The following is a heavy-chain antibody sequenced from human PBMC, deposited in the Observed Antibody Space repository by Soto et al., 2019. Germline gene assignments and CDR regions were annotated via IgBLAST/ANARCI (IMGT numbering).Heavy chain of an antibody. CDR2: IYYSGST. V-gene: IGHV4-59*01. Sequence: SETLSLTCTVSGGSISSYYWSWIRQPPGKGLEWIGYIYYSGSTNYNPSLKSRVTISVDTSKNQFSLKLSSVTAADTAVYYCESGNLETWTFHYSCQATLVTVSS. D-gene: IGHD1-1*01. CDR3: ESGNLETWTFHY. J-gene: IGHJ4*02. CDR1: GGSISSYY.